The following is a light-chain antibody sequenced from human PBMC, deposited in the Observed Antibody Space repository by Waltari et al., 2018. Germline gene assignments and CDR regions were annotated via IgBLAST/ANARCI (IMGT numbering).Light chain of an antibody. CDR1: QSVTSIS. J-gene: IGKJ4*01. CDR2: GTS. CDR3: QQYDGEVVT. V-gene: IGKV3-20*01. Sequence: EIVLPPSTGTLSLSPGQRATLSCRARQSVTSISLTWYQQKLGQAPRLLIYGTSSRATGIPDRFSGSGSGTDFTLTISRLEPEDFAVYYCQQYDGEVVTFGGGTKVEI.